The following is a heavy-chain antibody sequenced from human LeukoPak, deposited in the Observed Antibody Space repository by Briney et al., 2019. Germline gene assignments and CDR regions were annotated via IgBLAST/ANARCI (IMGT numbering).Heavy chain of an antibody. CDR3: AKGARRIGRYVKDAFDI. J-gene: IGHJ3*02. D-gene: IGHD1-26*01. V-gene: IGHV3-23*01. CDR1: GFTFSSYY. CDR2: ISDSGGST. Sequence: GGSLRLSCAASGFTFSSYYMNWVRQAPGKGLEWVGSISDSGGSTYYADSVKGLIIISRDKSKNRLYRQMKSLRAEDMDFYCCAKGARRIGRYVKDAFDIWDQGTMVTVSS.